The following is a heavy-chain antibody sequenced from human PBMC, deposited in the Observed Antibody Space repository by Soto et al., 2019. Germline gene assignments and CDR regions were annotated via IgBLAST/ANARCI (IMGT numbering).Heavy chain of an antibody. D-gene: IGHD2-21*02. V-gene: IGHV4-31*03. CDR1: GGSISSGSYY. J-gene: IGHJ4*02. CDR3: ARESLAYCGGDCYSSPFDY. CDR2: MHYSGST. Sequence: PSETLSLTCTVSGGSISSGSYYWSWIRHHPGKGLEWIGYMHYSGSTFYNPSLQSRVTISVDTSKNQFSLKLSSVTAADTAVYYCARESLAYCGGDCYSSPFDYWGQGTLVTVSS.